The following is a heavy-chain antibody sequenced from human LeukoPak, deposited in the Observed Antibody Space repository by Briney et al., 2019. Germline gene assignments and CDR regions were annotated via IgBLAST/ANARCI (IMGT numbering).Heavy chain of an antibody. CDR3: ARDAVAAAGTANEFYYYYYYMDV. D-gene: IGHD6-13*01. CDR2: ISSSSSYI. Sequence: GGSLRLSCAASGFTFSSYSMNWVRQAPGKGLEWVSSISSSSSYIYYADSVKGRFTISRDNAKNSLYLQTNSLRAEDTAVYYCARDAVAAAGTANEFYYYYYYMDVWGKGTTVTVSS. J-gene: IGHJ6*03. CDR1: GFTFSSYS. V-gene: IGHV3-21*01.